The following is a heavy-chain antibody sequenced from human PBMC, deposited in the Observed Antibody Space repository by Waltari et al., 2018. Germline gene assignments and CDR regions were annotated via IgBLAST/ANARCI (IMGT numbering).Heavy chain of an antibody. J-gene: IGHJ4*02. CDR2: ISGSGGST. Sequence: EVQLLESGGGLVQPGGSLRLSCAASGFTFSSSAMRWVRQATGKGLEWVLAISGSGGSTYYADSVKSRFTISRDNSKNTLYLQMNSLRAEDTAVYYCAKLNSLELERGVYWGQGTLVTVSS. CDR1: GFTFSSSA. D-gene: IGHD1-1*01. CDR3: AKLNSLELERGVY. V-gene: IGHV3-23*01.